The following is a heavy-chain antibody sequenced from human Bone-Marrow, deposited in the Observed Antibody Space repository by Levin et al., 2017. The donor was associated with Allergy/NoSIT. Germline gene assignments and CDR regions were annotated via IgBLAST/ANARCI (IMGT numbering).Heavy chain of an antibody. D-gene: IGHD3-16*01. CDR3: ARHLIMDAFDI. Sequence: ASETLSLTCTVSGGSISSGIYYWGWVRQPPGKGLEWIGSIYYSGSPYYNPSLKSRLAISVDTSKNQLSLKVNSVTAADTAVYYCARHLIMDAFDIWGQGTMVTVSS. CDR1: GGSISSGIYY. J-gene: IGHJ3*02. CDR2: IYYSGSP. V-gene: IGHV4-39*01.